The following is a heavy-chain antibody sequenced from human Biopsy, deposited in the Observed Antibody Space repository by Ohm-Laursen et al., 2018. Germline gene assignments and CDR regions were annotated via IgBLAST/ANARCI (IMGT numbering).Heavy chain of an antibody. J-gene: IGHJ4*02. CDR1: GFSFTGYY. V-gene: IGHV1-2*02. Sequence: ATVKISCKASGFSFTGYYIHWVRQAPGQGLEWMGWISPKSGDTNYAQKFEGNITMTRDTSTSTAFMEMRRLRSDDTAVFYCALQSVAQMKNFDYWGQGTLVTVSS. CDR3: ALQSVAQMKNFDY. CDR2: ISPKSGDT. D-gene: IGHD6-19*01.